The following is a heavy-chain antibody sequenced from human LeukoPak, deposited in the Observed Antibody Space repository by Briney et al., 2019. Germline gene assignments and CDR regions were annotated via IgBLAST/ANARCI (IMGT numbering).Heavy chain of an antibody. CDR3: ASKQGDY. Sequence: GGSLRLSCAASGFTFSSYWMIWVRQAPGKGLEWVANINQDGSARYSVDSVKGRFTISRDNAKNSLYLQMNSLRAEDTAMYYCASKQGDYWGQGTLVTVSS. CDR1: GFTFSSYW. CDR2: INQDGSAR. V-gene: IGHV3-7*01. J-gene: IGHJ4*02.